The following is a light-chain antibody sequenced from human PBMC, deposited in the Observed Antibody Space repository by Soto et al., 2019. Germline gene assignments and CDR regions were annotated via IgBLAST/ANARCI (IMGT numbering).Light chain of an antibody. Sequence: EIVLTQSPGTLPFASGERATLSFRPSQSVSSSYLAWYQQKPGQAPRLLIYGASTRATSIPARFSGSGSGTDFTLTISSLQPEDFAVYYCQQDYNLPFTFGQGTRLEI. J-gene: IGKJ5*01. CDR1: QSVSSSY. V-gene: IGKV3D-7*01. CDR3: QQDYNLPFT. CDR2: GAS.